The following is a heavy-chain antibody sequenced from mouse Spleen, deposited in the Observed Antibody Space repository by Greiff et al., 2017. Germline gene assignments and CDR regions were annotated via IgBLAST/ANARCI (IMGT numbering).Heavy chain of an antibody. Sequence: VQLQQSGPELVKPGASVKISCKASGYSFTGYYMNWVKQSPEKSLEWIGEINPSTGGTTYNQKFKAKATLTVDKSSSTAYMQLKSLTSEDSAVYYCARRATTVPYYYAMDYWGQGTSVTVSS. J-gene: IGHJ4*01. D-gene: IGHD1-1*01. CDR3: ARRATTVPYYYAMDY. CDR2: INPSTGGT. V-gene: IGHV1-42*01. CDR1: GYSFTGYY.